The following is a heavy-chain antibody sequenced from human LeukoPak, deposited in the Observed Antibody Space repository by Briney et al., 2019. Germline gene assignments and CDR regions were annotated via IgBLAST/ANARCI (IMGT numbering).Heavy chain of an antibody. CDR2: IYYSGST. D-gene: IGHD3-16*02. J-gene: IGHJ5*02. CDR3: ARVKVLQAGSYRLDWFDP. CDR1: GGSISTSNYY. Sequence: PSETLSLTCTVSGGSISTSNYYWGWIRQPPGNGLEWIGSIYYSGSTYYNPSLKSRVTISVDTSKNQFSLKLSSVTAADTAVYYCARVKVLQAGSYRLDWFDPWGQGTLVTVSS. V-gene: IGHV4-39*07.